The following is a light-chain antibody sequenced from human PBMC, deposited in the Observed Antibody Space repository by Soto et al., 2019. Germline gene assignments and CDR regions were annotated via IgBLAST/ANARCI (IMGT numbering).Light chain of an antibody. J-gene: IGKJ1*01. CDR3: QQYNSYWT. CDR1: QSISSW. V-gene: IGKV1-5*03. Sequence: DIVMTSLPATLSKSIGDRVTITCRASQSISSWLAWYQQKPGKAPKLLIYKASSLESGVPSRFSGSGSGTEFTLTISSLQPDDFATYYCQQYNSYWTFGQGTKVDIK. CDR2: KAS.